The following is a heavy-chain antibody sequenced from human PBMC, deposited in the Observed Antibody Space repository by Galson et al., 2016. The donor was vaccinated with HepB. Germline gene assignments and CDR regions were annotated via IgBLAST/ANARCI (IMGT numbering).Heavy chain of an antibody. V-gene: IGHV3-9*01. Sequence: LRLSCAASGFKFHDYAMHWVRQAPGKGLEWVSGINWNSGTEAYAESVKGRFTISRDNAEKSLYMQMNSLRLEDTALYYCAKTEYFDNSYFDSWGQGTLVTVSS. CDR2: INWNSGTE. D-gene: IGHD3-22*01. J-gene: IGHJ4*02. CDR1: GFKFHDYA. CDR3: AKTEYFDNSYFDS.